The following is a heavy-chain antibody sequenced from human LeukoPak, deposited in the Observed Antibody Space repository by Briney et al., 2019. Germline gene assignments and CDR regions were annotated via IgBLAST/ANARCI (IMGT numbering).Heavy chain of an antibody. Sequence: PGGSLRLSCAASGFTFSSHAMSWVRQAPGKGLEWVSAISGSGGTSYYADSVKGRFSISRDNSKNTLYLHMNSLGPEDTAVYYCAKLRVTAAVSYWGQGTLVTVST. D-gene: IGHD6-13*01. CDR2: ISGSGGTS. J-gene: IGHJ4*02. V-gene: IGHV3-23*01. CDR3: AKLRVTAAVSY. CDR1: GFTFSSHA.